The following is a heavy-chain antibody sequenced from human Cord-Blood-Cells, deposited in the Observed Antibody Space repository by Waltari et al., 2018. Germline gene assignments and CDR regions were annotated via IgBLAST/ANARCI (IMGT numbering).Heavy chain of an antibody. V-gene: IGHV1-8*03. CDR2: MNPNRGNT. CDR3: ARRYYYGSGSYYNFDY. CDR1: GYTFTSYD. J-gene: IGHJ4*02. Sequence: QVQLVQSGAEVKKPGASVKVSCKASGYTFTSYDINWVRQATGQGLEWMGWMNPNRGNTGYAQKCQGRVTITRNPSISTAYMELSSLRSEDTAVYYCARRYYYGSGSYYNFDYWGQGTLVTVSS. D-gene: IGHD3-10*01.